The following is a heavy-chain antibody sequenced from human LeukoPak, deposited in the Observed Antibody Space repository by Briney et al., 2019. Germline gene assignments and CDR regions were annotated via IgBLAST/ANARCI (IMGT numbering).Heavy chain of an antibody. Sequence: GVSLRLSCAASGVTVSGNYMSWVRQAPGKGLEWVSVIYSGGSTYYADSVKGRFTISRDNSKNTLYLQMNSLRAEDTAVYYCAREIAAAGRDYWGQGTLVTVSS. CDR2: IYSGGST. V-gene: IGHV3-66*01. J-gene: IGHJ4*02. CDR1: GVTVSGNY. D-gene: IGHD6-13*01. CDR3: AREIAAAGRDY.